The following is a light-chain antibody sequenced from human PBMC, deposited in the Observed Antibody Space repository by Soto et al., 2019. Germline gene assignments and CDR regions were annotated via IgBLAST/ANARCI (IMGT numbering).Light chain of an antibody. V-gene: IGKV1-5*01. CDR2: DTS. J-gene: IGKJ1*01. CDR3: QQYNSYSRT. Sequence: DIQMTQSPATLSASVGARVTITCRASQSLSGWLAWYQQKPGKAPNLLIYDTSTLKSGVPSRFSGSGSGTDFTLTISSLQPEDFATYYCQQYNSYSRTFGQGTKVEI. CDR1: QSLSGW.